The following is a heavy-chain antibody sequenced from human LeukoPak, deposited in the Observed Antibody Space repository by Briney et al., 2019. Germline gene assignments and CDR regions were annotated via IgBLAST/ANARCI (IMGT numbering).Heavy chain of an antibody. CDR3: ARKFVVVTAGDAFDI. V-gene: IGHV4-34*01. CDR2: INHSGST. Sequence: SETLSLTCAVYGGSFSGYYWSWIRQPPGEGREWIGEINHSGSTNYNPSLKSRVTISVDTSKNQFSLKLSSVTAADTAVYYCARKFVVVTAGDAFDIWGQGTMVTVSS. J-gene: IGHJ3*02. D-gene: IGHD2-21*02. CDR1: GGSFSGYY.